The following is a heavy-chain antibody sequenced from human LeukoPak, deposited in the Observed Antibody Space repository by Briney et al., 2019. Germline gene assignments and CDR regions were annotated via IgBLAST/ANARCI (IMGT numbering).Heavy chain of an antibody. J-gene: IGHJ3*02. V-gene: IGHV4-39*02. CDR2: IYDTGST. CDR3: ARGLGGSYSFGAFDI. CDR1: GDSIRSNNYY. Sequence: SETLSLTCTVSGDSIRSNNYYWGWIRQPPGKGLEWIGSIYDTGSTFYNPSLKSRVIISVDTSKNQFSLKLSSVTAADTAVYYCARGLGGSYSFGAFDIWGQGTMVTVSS. D-gene: IGHD1-26*01.